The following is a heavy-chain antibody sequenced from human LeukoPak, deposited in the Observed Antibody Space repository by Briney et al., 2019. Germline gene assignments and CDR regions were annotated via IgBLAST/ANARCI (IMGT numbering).Heavy chain of an antibody. J-gene: IGHJ5*02. CDR3: ARDLKDIVVVPAATKYNWFDP. Sequence: ASVKVSCKVSGYTLTELSMHWVRQAPGKGLEWMGGFDPEDGETIYAQKFQGRVTITADESTSTAYMELSSLRSEDTAVYYCARDLKDIVVVPAATKYNWFDPWGQGTLVTVSS. V-gene: IGHV1-24*01. D-gene: IGHD2-2*01. CDR1: GYTLTELS. CDR2: FDPEDGET.